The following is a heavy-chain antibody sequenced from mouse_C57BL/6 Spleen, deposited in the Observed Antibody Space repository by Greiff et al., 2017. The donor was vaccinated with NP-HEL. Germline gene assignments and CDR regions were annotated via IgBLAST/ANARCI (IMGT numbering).Heavy chain of an antibody. Sequence: EVKLEESGPELVKPGASVKISCKASGYSFTGYYMNWVKQSPEKSLEWIGEINPSTGGTTYNQKFKAKATLTVDKSSSTAYMQLKSLTSEDSAVYYCVYGSSPWFAYWGQGTLVTVSA. J-gene: IGHJ3*01. CDR1: GYSFTGYY. D-gene: IGHD1-1*01. V-gene: IGHV1-42*01. CDR2: INPSTGGT. CDR3: VYGSSPWFAY.